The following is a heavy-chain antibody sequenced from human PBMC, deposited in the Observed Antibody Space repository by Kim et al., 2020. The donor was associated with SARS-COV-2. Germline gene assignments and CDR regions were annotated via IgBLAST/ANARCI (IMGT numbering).Heavy chain of an antibody. Sequence: GGSLRLSCAASGFTFSIYAIHWVRQAPGKGLEWVAVISYDGTKKYYADSVKGRFTISRDNSKNTLYLQMNSLRAEDTAVYYCARDRASGGIGEFDPWAREPRSPSPQ. CDR2: ISYDGTKK. D-gene: IGHD6-13*01. CDR3: ARDRASGGIGEFDP. V-gene: IGHV3-30-3*01. CDR1: GFTFSIYA. J-gene: IGHJ5*02.